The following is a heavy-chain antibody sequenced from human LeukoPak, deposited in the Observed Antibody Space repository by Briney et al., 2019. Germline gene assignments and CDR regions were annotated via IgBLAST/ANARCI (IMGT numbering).Heavy chain of an antibody. CDR3: ARDPKTRGYSGYDLDY. D-gene: IGHD5-12*01. CDR2: ISSSSSTI. CDR1: GFTFSSYS. V-gene: IGHV3-48*01. J-gene: IGHJ4*02. Sequence: PGGSLRLSCAASGFTFSSYSMNWVRQAPGKGLEWVSYISSSSSTIYYADSVKGRFTISRDNAKNSLYLQMNSLRAEDTAVYYCARDPKTRGYSGYDLDYWGQGTLVTVSS.